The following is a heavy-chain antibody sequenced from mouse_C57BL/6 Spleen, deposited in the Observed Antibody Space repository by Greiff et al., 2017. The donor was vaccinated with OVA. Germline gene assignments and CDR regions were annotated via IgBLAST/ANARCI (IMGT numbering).Heavy chain of an antibody. J-gene: IGHJ4*01. Sequence: EVQVVESGPGMVKPSQSLSLTCTVTGYSITSGYDWHWIRHFPGNKLEWMGYISYSGSTNYNPSLKSRISITHDTSKNHFFLKLNSVTTEDTATYYCARGGDYDDAMDYWGQGTSVTVSS. CDR3: ARGGDYDDAMDY. D-gene: IGHD2-4*01. CDR1: GYSITSGYD. V-gene: IGHV3-1*01. CDR2: ISYSGST.